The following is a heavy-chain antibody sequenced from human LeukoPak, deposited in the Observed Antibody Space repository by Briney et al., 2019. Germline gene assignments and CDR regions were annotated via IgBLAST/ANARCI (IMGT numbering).Heavy chain of an antibody. CDR1: GHSFSGQW. J-gene: IGHJ4*02. D-gene: IGHD1/OR15-1a*01. V-gene: IGHV3-7*01. CDR2: INKDASAK. CDR3: AFNNNFKY. Sequence: PGGSLRLSCTASGHSFSGQWMNWVRQSPGQGLEWSDNINKDASAKYYVASATSRLTTSREDAKNSLPVQMDSVRPEDTAVYYCAFNNNFKYWGQGTLVIVSS.